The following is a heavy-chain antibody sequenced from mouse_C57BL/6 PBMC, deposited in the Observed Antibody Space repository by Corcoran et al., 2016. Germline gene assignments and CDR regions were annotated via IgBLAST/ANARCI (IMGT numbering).Heavy chain of an antibody. V-gene: IGHV9-3*01. D-gene: IGHD4-1*01. CDR1: GYTFTTYG. J-gene: IGHJ4*01. CDR3: AREAELTGFDY. CDR2: INTYSGVP. Sequence: QIQLVQSGPELKKPGETVKISCKASGYTFTTYGMSWVKQAPGKGLKWMGWINTYSGVPTYADDFNGRFAFSLETSASTAYLQINNIKNEDTATYFGAREAELTGFDYWGQGTLVTVSS.